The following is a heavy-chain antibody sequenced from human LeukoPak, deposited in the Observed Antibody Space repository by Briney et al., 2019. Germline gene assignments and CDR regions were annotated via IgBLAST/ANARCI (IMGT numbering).Heavy chain of an antibody. J-gene: IGHJ4*02. D-gene: IGHD2-15*01. CDR1: GGSISSYY. CDR3: ARQRGLLPQRYYFDY. Sequence: SETLSLTCTVSGGSISSYYWSWIRQPPGKGLEWIGYIYTSGSTNYNPSLKSRVTISVDTSKNQFSLKLSSVTAADTAVYYCARQRGLLPQRYYFDYWGQGTLVTVFS. CDR2: IYTSGST. V-gene: IGHV4-4*09.